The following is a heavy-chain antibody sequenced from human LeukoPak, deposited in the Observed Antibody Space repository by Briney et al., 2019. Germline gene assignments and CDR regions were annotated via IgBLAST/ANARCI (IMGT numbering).Heavy chain of an antibody. CDR1: GGSISSGDYY. Sequence: SETLSLTCTVSGGSISSGDYYWSWIRQPPGKGLEWIGYIYYSGSTYYNPSLKSRVTISVDTSKNQFSLKLSSVTAADTAVYYCAREESLIAAAGDHNWFDPWGQGTLVTVSS. CDR3: AREESLIAAAGDHNWFDP. D-gene: IGHD6-13*01. V-gene: IGHV4-30-4*01. CDR2: IYYSGST. J-gene: IGHJ5*02.